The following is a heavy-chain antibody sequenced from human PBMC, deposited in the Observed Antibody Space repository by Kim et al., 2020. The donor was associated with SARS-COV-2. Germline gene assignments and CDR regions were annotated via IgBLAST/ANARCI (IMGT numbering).Heavy chain of an antibody. CDR3: ARVVVVAATEGDYYYYGMDV. Sequence: FTISRDNAKNSLYLQMNSLRAEDTAVYYCARVVVVAATEGDYYYYGMDVWGQGTTVTVSS. D-gene: IGHD2-15*01. V-gene: IGHV3-11*06. J-gene: IGHJ6*02.